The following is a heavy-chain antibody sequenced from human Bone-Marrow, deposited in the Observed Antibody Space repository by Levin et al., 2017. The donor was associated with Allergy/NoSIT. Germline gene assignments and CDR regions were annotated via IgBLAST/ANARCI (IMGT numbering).Heavy chain of an antibody. CDR1: GFTFDDYG. J-gene: IGHJ6*03. CDR2: INWNGGST. Sequence: GESLKISCAASGFTFDDYGMSWVRQAPGKGLEWVSGINWNGGSTGYADSVKGRFTISRDNAKNSLYLQMNSLRAEDTALYHCAREAPPYCSSTSCRGGYYYYYMDVWGKGTTVTVSS. V-gene: IGHV3-20*01. CDR3: AREAPPYCSSTSCRGGYYYYYMDV. D-gene: IGHD2-2*01.